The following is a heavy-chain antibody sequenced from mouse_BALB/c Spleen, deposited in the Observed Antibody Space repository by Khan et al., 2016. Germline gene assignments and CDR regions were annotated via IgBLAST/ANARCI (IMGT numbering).Heavy chain of an antibody. V-gene: IGHV3-1*02. CDR2: IHYSGST. CDR3: ARSTTVGAMDY. Sequence: VPLTDSLPDLVKPSQSLSLTCTVTGYSITSGYSWHWIRQFPGNKLEWMGYIHYSGSTNYNPSLKSRISITRDTSKNQFFLQLNSVTTEDTATYYCARSTTVGAMDYWGQGTSVTVSS. J-gene: IGHJ4*01. D-gene: IGHD1-1*01. CDR1: GYSITSGYS.